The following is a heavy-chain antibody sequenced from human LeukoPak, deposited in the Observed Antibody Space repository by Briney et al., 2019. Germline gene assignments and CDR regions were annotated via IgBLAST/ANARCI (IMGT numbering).Heavy chain of an antibody. J-gene: IGHJ4*02. D-gene: IGHD4-17*01. CDR2: ILYDGSNK. Sequence: GGSLRLSCAASGFTFSAFAMHWVRQAPGKGLEWVAVILYDGSNKYYADSVKGRFTISRDNSKNTLYLQMNSLRAEDTAVYYCVRGRSGDYVFDYWGQGTLVTVSS. CDR1: GFTFSAFA. V-gene: IGHV3-30*03. CDR3: VRGRSGDYVFDY.